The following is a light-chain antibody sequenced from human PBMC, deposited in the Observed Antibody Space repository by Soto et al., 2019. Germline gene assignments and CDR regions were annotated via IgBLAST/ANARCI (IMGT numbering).Light chain of an antibody. CDR3: TSYTNSSTHV. Sequence: QSALTQPASVSGSPGQSITISCTGTSSDVGAYNYVSWYRQYPGKAPKLMIYEVSDRPSGVSNRFSASKSANTASLTISGLQAEDEGDYYCTSYTNSSTHVFGTRTKVTVL. V-gene: IGLV2-14*01. CDR1: SSDVGAYNY. CDR2: EVS. J-gene: IGLJ1*01.